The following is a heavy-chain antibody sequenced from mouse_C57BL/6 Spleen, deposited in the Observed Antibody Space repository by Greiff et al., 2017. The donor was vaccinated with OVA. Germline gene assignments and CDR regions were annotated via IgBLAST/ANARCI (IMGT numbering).Heavy chain of an antibody. V-gene: IGHV1-72*01. CDR2: IDPNSGGT. CDR1: GYTFTSYW. Sequence: QVQLLQPGAELVKPGASVKLSCKASGYTFTSYWMHWVKQRPGRGLEWIGWIDPNSGGTKYNEKFKSKSTLSVDNPSSTAYMQISRLTSEDTAIYYCARGEDYPYYMDYWGQGTTLTVSS. D-gene: IGHD2-4*01. J-gene: IGHJ2*01. CDR3: ARGEDYPYYMDY.